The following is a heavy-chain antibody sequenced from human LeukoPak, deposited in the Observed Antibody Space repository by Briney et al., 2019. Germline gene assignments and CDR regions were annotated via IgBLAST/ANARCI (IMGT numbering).Heavy chain of an antibody. CDR3: ARQGGKGLRYFDWLLYRGSFDY. CDR1: GGSFSGYY. Sequence: PSETLSLTCAVYGGSFSGYYWSWIRQPPGKGLEWIGEINHSGSTNYNPSLKGRVTISVDTSKNQFSLKLSSVTAADTAVYYCARQGGKGLRYFDWLLYRGSFDYWGQGTLVTVSS. CDR2: INHSGST. V-gene: IGHV4-34*01. J-gene: IGHJ4*02. D-gene: IGHD3-9*01.